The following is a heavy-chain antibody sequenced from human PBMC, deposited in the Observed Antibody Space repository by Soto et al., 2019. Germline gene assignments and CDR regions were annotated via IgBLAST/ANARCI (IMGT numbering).Heavy chain of an antibody. J-gene: IGHJ4*02. V-gene: IGHV3-33*01. Sequence: QVQLVESGGGVVQPGRSLRLSCAASGFTFSSYGMHWVRQAPGKGLEWVAVIWYDGSNKYYADSVKGRFTISRDNSKNALYLQMNSLRAEDTAVYYCARSSAGFDYWGQGTLVTVSS. D-gene: IGHD3-22*01. CDR3: ARSSAGFDY. CDR1: GFTFSSYG. CDR2: IWYDGSNK.